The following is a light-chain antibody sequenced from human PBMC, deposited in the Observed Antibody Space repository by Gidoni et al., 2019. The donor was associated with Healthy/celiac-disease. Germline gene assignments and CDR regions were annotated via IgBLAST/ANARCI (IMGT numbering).Light chain of an antibody. Sequence: SYELTQPPSGSVSPGQTASTTCSGDKLGDKYACWYQQTTGQSPVLVIYQDSKRPSGIPERFSGSNSGNTATLTISVTQAMDEADYYCQACDSSTDVVFGGGTKLTVL. J-gene: IGLJ2*01. CDR3: QACDSSTDVV. CDR1: KLGDKY. V-gene: IGLV3-1*01. CDR2: QDS.